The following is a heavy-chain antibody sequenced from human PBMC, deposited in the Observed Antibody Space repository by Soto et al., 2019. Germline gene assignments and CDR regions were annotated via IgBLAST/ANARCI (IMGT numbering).Heavy chain of an antibody. J-gene: IGHJ2*01. Sequence: SGPTLVNTTQTLTLTCTFSGFSLSTRGMRVCWIRQPPGKALEWLERIDWDDEKFFTTSLKTRLTFSKDTSKNQVVLTMTNMDPVDTVTYYWARLAPSDYRHFDLWRRGSLVTASS. D-gene: IGHD3-16*01. CDR2: IDWDDEK. CDR3: ARLAPSDYRHFDL. CDR1: GFSLSTRGMR. V-gene: IGHV2-70*04.